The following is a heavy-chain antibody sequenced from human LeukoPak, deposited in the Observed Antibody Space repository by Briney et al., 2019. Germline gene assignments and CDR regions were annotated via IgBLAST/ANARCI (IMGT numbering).Heavy chain of an antibody. D-gene: IGHD2-2*02. V-gene: IGHV4-59*01. CDR1: GGSISSYY. J-gene: IGHJ6*02. Sequence: SETLSLTCTVSGGSISSYYWSWIRQPPGKGLEWIGYIYFSGSTNYNPSLKSRVTISVDTSKNQFSLKLSSVTAADTAVYYCARGGSPVQLLYLGPYGMDVWGQGTTVTVSS. CDR3: ARGGSPVQLLYLGPYGMDV. CDR2: IYFSGST.